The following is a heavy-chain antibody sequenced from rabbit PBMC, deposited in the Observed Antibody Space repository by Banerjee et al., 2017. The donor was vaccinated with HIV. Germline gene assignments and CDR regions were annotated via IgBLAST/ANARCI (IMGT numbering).Heavy chain of an antibody. J-gene: IGHJ3*01. D-gene: IGHD1-1*01. CDR2: ISDSNSGNT. CDR3: ARSILTATSGGAYSTRLDL. Sequence: QSLEESGGDLVKPGASLTLTCTASGFSFSSGYYMCWVRQAPGKGLELIACISDSNSGNTYYATWAKGRFTISKTSSTTVTLQMTSLTAADTATYFCARSILTATSGGAYSTRLDLWGPGTLVTVS. CDR1: GFSFSSGYY. V-gene: IGHV1S40*01.